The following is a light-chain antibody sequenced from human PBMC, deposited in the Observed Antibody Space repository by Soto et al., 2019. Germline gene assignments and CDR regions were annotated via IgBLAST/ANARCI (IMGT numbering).Light chain of an antibody. Sequence: QSVLTQPASVSGSPGQSITISCTGTSGDIGSYNRVSWYQQHPGKAPKLILYEVTDRPSGVSNRFSGSKSGNTASLSISALQAEDEAEYCCSSYTNTDTRACVFGTGTKLTV. CDR2: EVT. CDR1: SGDIGSYNR. J-gene: IGLJ1*01. CDR3: SSYTNTDTRACV. V-gene: IGLV2-14*01.